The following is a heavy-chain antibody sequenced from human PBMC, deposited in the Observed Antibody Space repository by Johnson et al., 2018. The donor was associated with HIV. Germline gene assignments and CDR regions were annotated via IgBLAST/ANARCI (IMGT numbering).Heavy chain of an antibody. CDR1: GFTFSSYG. Sequence: VQLVASGGGVVQPGRSLRLSCAASGFTFSSYGMHWVRQAPGKGLEWVAVISYDGSNKYYADSVKGRFTISRDNSKNTLYLQMNSLRAEDTAVYYCARDPGWRGSYGSAFDIWGQGTMVTVSS. V-gene: IGHV3-30*03. CDR2: ISYDGSNK. D-gene: IGHD3-10*01. J-gene: IGHJ3*02. CDR3: ARDPGWRGSYGSAFDI.